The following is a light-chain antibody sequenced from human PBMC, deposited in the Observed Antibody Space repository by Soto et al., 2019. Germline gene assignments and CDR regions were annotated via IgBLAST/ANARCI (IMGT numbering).Light chain of an antibody. CDR1: QSVSTN. CDR3: HQYDDWPPA. CDR2: GPS. Sequence: EIVMPQSPATLSVSPGERSTLSCRASQSVSTNLAWYQQKPGQAPRLLIYGPSTRASGVPARFSGSGSGREFTLTISSLQSEDSAVYFCHQYDDWPPAFGQGTKVDI. J-gene: IGKJ1*01. V-gene: IGKV3-15*01.